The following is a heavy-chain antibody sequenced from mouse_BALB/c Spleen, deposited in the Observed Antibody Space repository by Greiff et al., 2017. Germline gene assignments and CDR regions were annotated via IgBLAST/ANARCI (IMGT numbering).Heavy chain of an antibody. J-gene: IGHJ4*01. D-gene: IGHD2-10*01. CDR3: ATYYGNYVFMDY. CDR1: GFSLSRYS. V-gene: IGHV2-6-4*01. Sequence: VHLVESGPGLVAPSQSLSITCTVSGFSLSRYSVHWVRQPPGKGLEWLGMIWGGGSTDYNSALKSRLSISKDNSKSQVFLKMNSLQTDDTAMYYCATYYGNYVFMDYWGQGTSVTVSS. CDR2: IWGGGST.